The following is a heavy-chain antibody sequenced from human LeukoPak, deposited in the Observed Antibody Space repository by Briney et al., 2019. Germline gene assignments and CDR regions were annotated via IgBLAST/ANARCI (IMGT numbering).Heavy chain of an antibody. J-gene: IGHJ3*02. CDR3: ARLPSGATLYAFDI. CDR2: IYPGDSDT. CDR1: GYSFTSYW. D-gene: IGHD2-2*02. V-gene: IGHV5-51*01. Sequence: GESLQISCQGSGYSFTSYWIGWVRQMPGKGLEWMGIIYPGDSDTRYSPSFQGQVTISADKSISTAYLQWSSLKASDTGMYYCARLPSGATLYAFDIWGQGTMVTVSS.